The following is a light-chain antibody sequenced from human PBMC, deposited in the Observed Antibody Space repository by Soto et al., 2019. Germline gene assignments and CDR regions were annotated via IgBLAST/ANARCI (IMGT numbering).Light chain of an antibody. CDR3: QQSYSTPDT. CDR2: AAA. CDR1: QSISSY. V-gene: IGKV1-39*01. J-gene: IGKJ4*01. Sequence: IQMTQSPSSLSASVGDRVTITCRASQSISSYLNWYQQKPGKAPKLLIYAAASLQSGVPSRFSGSGSWTDFTLTISSLQPEDFATYYCQQSYSTPDTFGGGTKVDIK.